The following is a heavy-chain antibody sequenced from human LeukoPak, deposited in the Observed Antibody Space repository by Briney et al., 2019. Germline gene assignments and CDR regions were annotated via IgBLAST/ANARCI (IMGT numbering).Heavy chain of an antibody. Sequence: ASVEVSCKASGYTFTGYYMHWVRQAPGQGLEWMGRINPDSGGTNYAQKFQGRVTMTRDTSISTAYMELSRLRSDDTAVYYCAREAYCGGDCYDGYYYYGMDVWGQGTTVTVSS. CDR3: AREAYCGGDCYDGYYYYGMDV. CDR2: INPDSGGT. V-gene: IGHV1-2*06. CDR1: GYTFTGYY. D-gene: IGHD2-21*02. J-gene: IGHJ6*02.